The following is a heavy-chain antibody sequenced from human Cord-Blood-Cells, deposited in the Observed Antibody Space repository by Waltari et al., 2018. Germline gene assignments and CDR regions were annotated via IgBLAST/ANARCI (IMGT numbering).Heavy chain of an antibody. V-gene: IGHV4-39*01. CDR3: ARFMVRGVIFDY. CDR1: GGSIRSSSYY. D-gene: IGHD3-10*01. CDR2: IYYSGST. Sequence: QLQLQESGPGLVKPSETLSLTCTVSGGSIRSSSYYWGWLRQPPGRGLGWIGSIYYSGSTYYNPSLKSRVTISVDTSKNQFSLKLSSVTAADTAVYYCARFMVRGVIFDYWGQGTLVTVSS. J-gene: IGHJ4*02.